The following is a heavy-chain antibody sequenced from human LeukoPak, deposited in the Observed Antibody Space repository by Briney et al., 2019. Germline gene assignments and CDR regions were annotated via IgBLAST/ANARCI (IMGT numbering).Heavy chain of an antibody. J-gene: IGHJ4*02. Sequence: GASVKVSCKASGYTFTKYGITWVRQAPGQGLEWMGWISCYNGNTNHAQKLQGRVTMTTDTSTSTAYMELRSLRSDDTALYYCGSGIAATFELYSDYWGQGTLVTVSS. CDR1: GYTFTKYG. V-gene: IGHV1-18*01. CDR2: ISCYNGNT. D-gene: IGHD2-15*01. CDR3: GSGIAATFELYSDY.